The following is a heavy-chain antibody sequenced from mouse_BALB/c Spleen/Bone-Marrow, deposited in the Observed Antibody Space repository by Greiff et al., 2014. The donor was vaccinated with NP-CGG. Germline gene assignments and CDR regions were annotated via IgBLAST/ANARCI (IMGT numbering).Heavy chain of an antibody. CDR3: AKRGAYGNFWFAY. CDR1: GFTFSSYA. V-gene: IGHV5-6-5*01. Sequence: DVMLVESGGGLVKPGGSLKLSCAASGFTFSSYAMSWVRQTPEKRLEWVASISSGGSTYYPDSVKVRFTISRDNARNILYLQMSSLRSGDTAMYYCAKRGAYGNFWFAYWGQGTLVTVSA. J-gene: IGHJ3*01. D-gene: IGHD2-10*02. CDR2: ISSGGST.